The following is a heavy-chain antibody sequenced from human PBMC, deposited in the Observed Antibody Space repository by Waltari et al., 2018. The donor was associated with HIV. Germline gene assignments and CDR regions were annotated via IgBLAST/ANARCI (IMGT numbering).Heavy chain of an antibody. CDR2: INHSGST. V-gene: IGHV4-34*01. D-gene: IGHD6-13*01. J-gene: IGHJ3*02. CDR3: ARDGVAAAGMGAFDI. Sequence: QVQLQQWGAGLLKPSETLSLTCAVYGGSFSGYYWSWIRQPPGKGLEWIGEINHSGSTNSNPSLKSRFTISVDTSKNQFSLKLSSVTAADTAVYYCARDGVAAAGMGAFDIWGQGTMVTVSS. CDR1: GGSFSGYY.